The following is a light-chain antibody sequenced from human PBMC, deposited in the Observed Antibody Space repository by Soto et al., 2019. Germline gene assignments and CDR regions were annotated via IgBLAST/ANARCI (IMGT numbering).Light chain of an antibody. CDR3: LLYYNVPYV. V-gene: IGLV7-46*01. J-gene: IGLJ1*01. CDR2: DTT. Sequence: QAVVTQEPSLTVSPGGTVTLTCGSSTGAVTNGHYPYWFQQKPGQAPRTLIYDTTNRHSWTPARFSGSLLGGKAALTLSGAQPEAEAEYYCLLYYNVPYVFGTGTKVTVL. CDR1: TGAVTNGHY.